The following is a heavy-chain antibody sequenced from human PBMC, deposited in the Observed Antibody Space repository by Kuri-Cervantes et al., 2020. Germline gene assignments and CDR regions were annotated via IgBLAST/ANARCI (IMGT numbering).Heavy chain of an antibody. Sequence: SQTLSLTCAVYGGSFSGYYWSWIRQPPGKGLEWIGEINHSGSTNYNPSLKSRVTISVDTSKNQFSLKLSSVTAADTAVYYCARRRLGDRDAFDIWGQGTMVTVSS. CDR1: GGSFSGYY. D-gene: IGHD2-21*02. CDR2: INHSGST. J-gene: IGHJ3*02. V-gene: IGHV4-34*01. CDR3: ARRRLGDRDAFDI.